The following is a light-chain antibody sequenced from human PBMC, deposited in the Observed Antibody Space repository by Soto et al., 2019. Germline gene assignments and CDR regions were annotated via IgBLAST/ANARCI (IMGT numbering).Light chain of an antibody. J-gene: IGKJ1*01. V-gene: IGKV3-20*01. Sequence: EIVLTQSPGTLSLSPGERATLSCRASQSVSSSYLAWYQQKPGQAPRLLIYGASSRATGIPDRFSGSGSGIAFTLTTTRLQTEDVAVDYCQQHGSISHAFGQGTKVEIK. CDR3: QQHGSISHA. CDR1: QSVSSSY. CDR2: GAS.